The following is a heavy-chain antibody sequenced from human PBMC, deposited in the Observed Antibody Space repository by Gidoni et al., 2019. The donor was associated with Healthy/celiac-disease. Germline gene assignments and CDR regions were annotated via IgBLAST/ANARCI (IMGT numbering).Heavy chain of an antibody. V-gene: IGHV4-34*01. Sequence: QVQLQQWGAGLLKPSETLSLTCAVYGGSFSGYYWSWLRQPPGKGLEWIGEINHSGSTNYNPSLKSRVTISVDTSKNQFSLKLSSVTAADTAVYYCARRIAARRHYYYGMDVWGQGTTVTVSS. CDR3: ARRIAARRHYYYGMDV. J-gene: IGHJ6*02. CDR1: GGSFSGYY. D-gene: IGHD6-6*01. CDR2: INHSGST.